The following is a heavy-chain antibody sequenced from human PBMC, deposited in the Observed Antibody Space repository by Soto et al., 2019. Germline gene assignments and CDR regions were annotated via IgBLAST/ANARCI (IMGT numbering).Heavy chain of an antibody. J-gene: IGHJ3*02. CDR1: GFTFSSHW. CDR3: ARGLEEWGKPKVI. D-gene: IGHD3-16*01. V-gene: IGHV3-74*01. Sequence: EVQLVESGGGLVQPGGSLRLSCAASGFTFSSHWMHWVRQAPGKGLVWVSRINGDGSSTTYADSVKGRFTISRDDAKSTLYLKMNSLRAEDTAAYYCARGLEEWGKPKVIWGQGTLVTVSS. CDR2: INGDGSST.